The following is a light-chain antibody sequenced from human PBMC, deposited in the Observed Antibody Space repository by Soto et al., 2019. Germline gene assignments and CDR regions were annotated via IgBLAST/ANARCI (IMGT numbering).Light chain of an antibody. CDR3: RSYASGLAV. Sequence: QSVLTQPPSVSGAPGQRVTISCTGSSSNIGAGYDVHWYQQLPGTAPKLLISGNSNRPSGVPDRFSGSKSGTSASLAITGLQAEDEADYYCRSYASGLAVFGGGTKLTVL. CDR2: GNS. V-gene: IGLV1-40*01. J-gene: IGLJ2*01. CDR1: SSNIGAGYD.